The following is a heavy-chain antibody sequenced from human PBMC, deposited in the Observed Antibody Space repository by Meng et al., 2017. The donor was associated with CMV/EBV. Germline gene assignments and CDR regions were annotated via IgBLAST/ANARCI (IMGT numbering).Heavy chain of an antibody. Sequence: GGSLRLSCAASGFTFSSYAISWVRQAPGQGLEWMGGIIPIFGTANYAQKFQGRVTITTDESTSTAYMELSSLRSEDTAVYYCAREGTFGDFWSGYYSYYGMDVWGQGTTVTVSS. CDR3: AREGTFGDFWSGYYSYYGMDV. V-gene: IGHV1-69*05. D-gene: IGHD3-3*01. CDR1: GFTFSSYA. CDR2: IIPIFGTA. J-gene: IGHJ6*02.